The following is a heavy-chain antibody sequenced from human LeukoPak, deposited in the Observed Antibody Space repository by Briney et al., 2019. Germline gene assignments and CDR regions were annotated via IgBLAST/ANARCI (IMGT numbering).Heavy chain of an antibody. CDR1: GFTVSSNY. CDR3: ARDRSDILTGYNDAFDI. V-gene: IGHV3-66*01. CDR2: IYSGGST. D-gene: IGHD3-9*01. Sequence: PGGSLRLSCAASGFTVSSNYMSWVRQAPGKGLEWVSVIYSGGSTYYADSVKGRFTISRDNSKNTLYLQMNSLRAEDTAVYYCARDRSDILTGYNDAFDIWGQGTMVTVSS. J-gene: IGHJ3*02.